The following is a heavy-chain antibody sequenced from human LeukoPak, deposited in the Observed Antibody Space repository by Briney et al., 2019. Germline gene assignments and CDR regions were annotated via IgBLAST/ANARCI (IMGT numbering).Heavy chain of an antibody. CDR3: ARDYVDTAMVPYYFDY. CDR2: ISAYNGNT. Sequence: GASVKVSCKASGYTFTSYGISWVRQAPGQGLEWMGWISAYNGNTNYAQKLQGRVTMTTDTSTSTAYMELRSLRSDDTAVYYCARDYVDTAMVPYYFDYWGQGTLVTVSS. D-gene: IGHD5-18*01. CDR1: GYTFTSYG. V-gene: IGHV1-18*01. J-gene: IGHJ4*02.